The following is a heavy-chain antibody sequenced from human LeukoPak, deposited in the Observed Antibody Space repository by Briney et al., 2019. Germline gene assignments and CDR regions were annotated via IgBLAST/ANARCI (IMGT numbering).Heavy chain of an antibody. CDR2: IKQDGSEK. Sequence: GGSLRLSCAASGFTFSSYWMSWVRQAPGKGLEWVANIKQDGSEKYYVDSVKGRFTISRDNAKNSLYLQMNSLRAEDTAVYYCARDRGQLLSTVGYAFDIWGQGTMVTVSS. V-gene: IGHV3-7*01. D-gene: IGHD2-2*01. CDR3: ARDRGQLLSTVGYAFDI. CDR1: GFTFSSYW. J-gene: IGHJ3*02.